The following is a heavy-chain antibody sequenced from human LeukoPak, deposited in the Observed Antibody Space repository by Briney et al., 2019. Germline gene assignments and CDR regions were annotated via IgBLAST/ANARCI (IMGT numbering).Heavy chain of an antibody. V-gene: IGHV4-59*08. Sequence: SETQSLTCTVSGGSISSYYWSWIRQPPGKGLEWIGYIYYSGSTNYNPSLKSRVTISVDTSKNQFSLKLSSVTAADTAVYYCARQIGAAAGLAYNWFDPWGQGTLVTVSS. CDR1: GGSISSYY. D-gene: IGHD6-13*01. CDR2: IYYSGST. CDR3: ARQIGAAAGLAYNWFDP. J-gene: IGHJ5*02.